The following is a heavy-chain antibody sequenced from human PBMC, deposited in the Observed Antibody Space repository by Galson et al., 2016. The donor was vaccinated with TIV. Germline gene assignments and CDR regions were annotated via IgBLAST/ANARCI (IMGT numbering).Heavy chain of an antibody. CDR1: GFTFSKFP. CDR3: AKGGYTRSSEAHAFHI. Sequence: SLRLSCAASGFTFSKFPMSWVRQAPGKGLEWVSTSISRGDETFYADSVQGRFTISRDTSTSTVFLQMNGLRADDTAVYYCAKGGYTRSSEAHAFHIWGQGTMVTVSS. V-gene: IGHV3-23*01. CDR2: SISRGDET. J-gene: IGHJ3*02. D-gene: IGHD6-25*01.